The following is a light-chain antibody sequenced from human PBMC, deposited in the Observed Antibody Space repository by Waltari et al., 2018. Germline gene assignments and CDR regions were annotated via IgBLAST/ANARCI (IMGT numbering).Light chain of an antibody. J-gene: IGLJ2*01. CDR2: DNN. CDR1: ISNIGCYY. Sequence: QSVLTQPPSVSAAPGQKVTISCSGSISNIGCYYVSWYHQLPGAAPKLLIYDNNRRPSGIPDRFSASKSGTSATLGITGLQIGDEADYYCATWDNSLREVVFGGGTKLTVL. V-gene: IGLV1-51*01. CDR3: ATWDNSLREVV.